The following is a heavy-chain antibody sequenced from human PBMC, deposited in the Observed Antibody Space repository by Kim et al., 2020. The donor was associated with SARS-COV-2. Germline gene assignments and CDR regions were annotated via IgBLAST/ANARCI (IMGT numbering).Heavy chain of an antibody. CDR1: GGSISSSSYY. D-gene: IGHD2-15*01. Sequence: SETLSLTCTVYGGSISSSSYYWGWIRQPPGQGLEWIGSIYYSGSTYYNPSLKSRVTISVDTSKNQFSLKLSSVTAADTAVYYCARRSHTGGPRYCSGGSCYSGDYWGQGTLVTVSS. CDR3: ARRSHTGGPRYCSGGSCYSGDY. CDR2: IYYSGST. J-gene: IGHJ4*02. V-gene: IGHV4-39*01.